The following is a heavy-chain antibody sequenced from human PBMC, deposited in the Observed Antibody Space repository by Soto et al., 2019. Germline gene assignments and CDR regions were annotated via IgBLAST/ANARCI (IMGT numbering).Heavy chain of an antibody. Sequence: SETLSLTCSVSGGSISNCYWSWIRQSPGKGLEWIGYAYYSGSTNYNPSLKSRVAISVDTSKNQFSLKLTSVTAADTAVYYCASYNFGVFFDYWGQGTPVTVSS. CDR2: AYYSGST. CDR1: GGSISNCY. J-gene: IGHJ4*02. V-gene: IGHV4-59*01. D-gene: IGHD3-3*01. CDR3: ASYNFGVFFDY.